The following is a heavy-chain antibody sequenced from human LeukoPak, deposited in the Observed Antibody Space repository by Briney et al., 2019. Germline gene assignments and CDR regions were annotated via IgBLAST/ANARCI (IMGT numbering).Heavy chain of an antibody. V-gene: IGHV3-23*01. CDR3: AKELPPYYYDSSGYGGSDY. J-gene: IGHJ4*02. CDR2: ISGSGGST. Sequence: GGSLRLSCTASGFTFDDYGMSWFRQAPGKGLEWVSAISGSGGSTYYADSVKGRFTISRDNSKNTLYLQMNSLRAEDTAVYYCAKELPPYYYDSSGYGGSDYWGRGTLVTVSS. D-gene: IGHD3-22*01. CDR1: GFTFDDYG.